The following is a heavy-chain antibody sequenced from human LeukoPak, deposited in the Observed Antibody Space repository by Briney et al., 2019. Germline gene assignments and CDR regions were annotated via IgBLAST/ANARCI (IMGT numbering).Heavy chain of an antibody. Sequence: GGSLRLSCGASGFSFSTYWMDWVRQAPGKGLEWVASIKEDGSRADYVDSVRGRFTVSRDNTKNSLFLQMNSLRVNDTAVYYCASDRTFSQFDYWGQGTLVTVSS. CDR3: ASDRTFSQFDY. CDR2: IKEDGSRA. J-gene: IGHJ4*02. V-gene: IGHV3-7*01. CDR1: GFSFSTYW.